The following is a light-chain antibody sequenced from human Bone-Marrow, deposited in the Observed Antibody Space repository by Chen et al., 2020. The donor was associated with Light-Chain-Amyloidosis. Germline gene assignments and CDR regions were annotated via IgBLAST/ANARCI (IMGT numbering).Light chain of an antibody. Sequence: QTEVTQEPSFSVSPGGTVTLTCGLSSGSVSTYYYPAWYQQTPGQAPRTLIYSTNTRSSGVPDRFSGSILGNKAALTITGAQADDESVYYCVLYVGSGIWVFGGGTKLTVL. J-gene: IGLJ3*02. CDR1: SGSVSTYYY. CDR3: VLYVGSGIWV. CDR2: STN. V-gene: IGLV8-61*01.